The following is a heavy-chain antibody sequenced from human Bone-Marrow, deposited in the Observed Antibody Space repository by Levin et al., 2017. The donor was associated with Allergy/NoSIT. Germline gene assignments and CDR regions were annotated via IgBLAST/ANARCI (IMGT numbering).Heavy chain of an antibody. Sequence: GGSLRLSCAASGFTFSVYYMHWVRQVPGEGLVWVSRLNTDGTSTNYADSVKGRFTIPRDNVKNTVYLQMNSLRADDTAVYYCARGAYGTSVWFDPWGQGALVTVSS. J-gene: IGHJ5*02. V-gene: IGHV3-74*01. D-gene: IGHD2-8*01. CDR3: ARGAYGTSVWFDP. CDR2: LNTDGTST. CDR1: GFTFSVYY.